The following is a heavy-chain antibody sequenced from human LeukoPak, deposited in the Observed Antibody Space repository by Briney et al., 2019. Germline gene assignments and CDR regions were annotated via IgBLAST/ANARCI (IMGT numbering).Heavy chain of an antibody. CDR2: ISYDGSNK. CDR1: GFTFSSYG. V-gene: IGHV3-30*18. Sequence: GGSLRLSCAASGFTFSSYGMHWVRQAPGKGLEWVAVISYDGSNKYYADSVKGRFTISRDNSKNTLYLQMNSLRAEDTAVYYCGKDLARIAAAGTNYWGQGTLVTVSS. D-gene: IGHD6-13*01. CDR3: GKDLARIAAAGTNY. J-gene: IGHJ4*02.